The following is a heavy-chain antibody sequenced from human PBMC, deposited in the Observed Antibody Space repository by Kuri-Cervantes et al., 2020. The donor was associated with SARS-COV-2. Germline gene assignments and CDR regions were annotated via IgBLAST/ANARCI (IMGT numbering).Heavy chain of an antibody. CDR3: AKEIDIVVVPAAPYYYYGMDV. CDR1: GFPLSSYG. CDR2: ISYDGSNK. J-gene: IGHJ6*02. V-gene: IGHV3-30*18. D-gene: IGHD2-2*01. Sequence: GESLKISCAASGFPLSSYGMHWVRQAPGKGLEWVAVISYDGSNKYYADSVKGRFTISRDNSKNTLYLQMNSLRAEDTAVYYCAKEIDIVVVPAAPYYYYGMDVWGQGTTVTVSS.